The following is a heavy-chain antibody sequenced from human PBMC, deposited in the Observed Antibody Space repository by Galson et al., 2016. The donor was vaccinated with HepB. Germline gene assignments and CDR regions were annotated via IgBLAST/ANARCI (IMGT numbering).Heavy chain of an antibody. D-gene: IGHD1-26*01. CDR1: GFSLTTIGVG. CDR2: IYWSDDK. CDR3: AHSGRGGSYPYFFDS. J-gene: IGHJ4*02. V-gene: IGHV2-5*01. Sequence: PALVKPTQTLTLTCNFSGFSLTTIGVGVGWIRRPPGKALEWLALIYWSDDKDYTPSLRSRLPIPKDTSKNQVVLTMTDMAPVDTGTYFCAHSGRGGSYPYFFDSWGQGTLVTVSS.